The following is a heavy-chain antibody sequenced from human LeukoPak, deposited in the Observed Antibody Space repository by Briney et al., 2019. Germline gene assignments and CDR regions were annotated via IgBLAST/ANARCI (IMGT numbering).Heavy chain of an antibody. J-gene: IGHJ4*02. CDR1: GFTFSSYS. CDR2: ISSSSSYI. Sequence: GGSLRLSCAASGFTFSSYSMNWVRQAPGKGLEWVSSISSSSSYIHYADSVKGRFTISRDNAKNSLYLQMNSLRAEDTAVYYCARDPKSCSSTSCQGDYWGQGTLVTVSS. D-gene: IGHD2-2*01. CDR3: ARDPKSCSSTSCQGDY. V-gene: IGHV3-21*01.